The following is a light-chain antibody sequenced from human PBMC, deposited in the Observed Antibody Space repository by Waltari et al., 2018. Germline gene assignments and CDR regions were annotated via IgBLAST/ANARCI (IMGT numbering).Light chain of an antibody. Sequence: QSVLTQPPSASGTPGQRVTISCSGSSSNIGKNSVNWYQQHPGTAPTLLIYASDQRPSGVPDRFAGSKSGSSASLAISGLQSEDEADYYCAVWDDSLDGVVFGGGTKLTVL. J-gene: IGLJ2*01. V-gene: IGLV1-44*01. CDR2: ASD. CDR3: AVWDDSLDGVV. CDR1: SSNIGKNS.